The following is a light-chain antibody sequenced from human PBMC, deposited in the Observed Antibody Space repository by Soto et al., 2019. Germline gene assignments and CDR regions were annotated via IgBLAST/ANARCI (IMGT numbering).Light chain of an antibody. V-gene: IGLV1-44*01. Sequence: QSVLTQPPSASGAPGQRATISCSGSSSNIGSNTVNWYQQLPGSAPKLLMYSTNQRPSGVPDRFSGSKSGTSASLAISGLQSEDEADYYCAAWDGSLNVVLFGGGTKVTVL. CDR3: AAWDGSLNVVL. J-gene: IGLJ2*01. CDR2: STN. CDR1: SSNIGSNT.